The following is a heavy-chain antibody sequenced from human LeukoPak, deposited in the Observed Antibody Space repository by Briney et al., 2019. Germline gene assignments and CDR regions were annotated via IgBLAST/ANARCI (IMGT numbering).Heavy chain of an antibody. CDR2: IGPTGAP. V-gene: IGHV3-13*05. CDR1: GFTFNSYD. CDR3: ARVTRDSNGWYHFDS. J-gene: IGHJ4*02. Sequence: GGSLRPSCAASGFTFNSYDMHWVRQATGKGLEWVSGIGPTGAPYYPGSVKGRFTISRENAKNSLYLQMSSLTAGDTAVYYCARVTRDSNGWYHFDSWGQGTLVAVSS. D-gene: IGHD6-19*01.